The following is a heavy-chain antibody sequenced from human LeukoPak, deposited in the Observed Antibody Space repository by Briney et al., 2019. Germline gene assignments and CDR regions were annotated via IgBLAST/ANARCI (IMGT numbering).Heavy chain of an antibody. CDR2: IYYIGSP. CDR1: GGAINSYH. CDR3: AMGKRAYDSYGMDV. Sequence: SETLSLTCTVSGGAINSYHWTWIRQPPGKGLEWIASIYYIGSPKYNPSLESRVTISVDTSKNQFSLKVNSLTAADTAVYYCAMGKRAYDSYGMDVWGQGTTVTVFS. V-gene: IGHV4-59*03. J-gene: IGHJ6*02.